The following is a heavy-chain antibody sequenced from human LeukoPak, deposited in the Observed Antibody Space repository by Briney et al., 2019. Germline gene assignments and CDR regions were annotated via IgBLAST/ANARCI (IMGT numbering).Heavy chain of an antibody. CDR1: GFTFSSYG. J-gene: IGHJ4*02. CDR2: ISYDGSNK. Sequence: GGSLRLSCAASGFTFSSYGMHWVRQAPGKGLEWVEVISYDGSNKYYADSVKGRFTISRDNSKNTLYLQMNSLRAEDTAVYYCAKVAHYDFWSGNDYWGQGTLVTVSS. CDR3: AKVAHYDFWSGNDY. V-gene: IGHV3-30*18. D-gene: IGHD3-3*01.